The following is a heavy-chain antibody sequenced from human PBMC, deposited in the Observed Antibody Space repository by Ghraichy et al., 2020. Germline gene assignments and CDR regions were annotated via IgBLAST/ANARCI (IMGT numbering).Heavy chain of an antibody. CDR3: AKHPDGSGY. D-gene: IGHD5-24*01. V-gene: IGHV4-59*08. J-gene: IGHJ4*02. Sequence: SETLSLTCTVSGDSINNDYWSWLRQPPGKGLEWIGYIYNGEITNYNPSLKSRVAISVDTSKTQFSLNLTSVTAADTAVYYCAKHPDGSGYWGQGILVTVSS. CDR2: IYNGEIT. CDR1: GDSINNDY.